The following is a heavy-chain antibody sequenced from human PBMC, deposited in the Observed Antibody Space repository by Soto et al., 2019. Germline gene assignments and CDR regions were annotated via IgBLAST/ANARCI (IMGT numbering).Heavy chain of an antibody. Sequence: PGGSLRLSCAASGFTFSNSWMHWVRQVSGKGLEWVSRINADGTSTSYADSVKGRFTISRDNAKNTLYLQMNSLRAEDTAVYYCAKGPSHYYDSSGYHYPYYLDHWGQGTLVTVSS. J-gene: IGHJ4*02. CDR1: GFTFSNSW. CDR2: INADGTST. CDR3: AKGPSHYYDSSGYHYPYYLDH. D-gene: IGHD3-22*01. V-gene: IGHV3-74*01.